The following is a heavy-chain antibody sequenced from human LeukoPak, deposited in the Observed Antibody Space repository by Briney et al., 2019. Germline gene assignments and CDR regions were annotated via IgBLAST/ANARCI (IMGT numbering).Heavy chain of an antibody. V-gene: IGHV3-23*01. D-gene: IGHD2-2*01. CDR2: ISHSGGST. CDR3: AKDGYDSPNHFDN. Sequence: PGGSLRLSCAASGFTFSRHAMNWVRQAPGKGLELVSVISHSGGSTYYADSVKGRFTISRDNSKSTLYLQMNSLRAEDTAVYYSAKDGYDSPNHFDNWGQGTLVTVSS. CDR1: GFTFSRHA. J-gene: IGHJ4*02.